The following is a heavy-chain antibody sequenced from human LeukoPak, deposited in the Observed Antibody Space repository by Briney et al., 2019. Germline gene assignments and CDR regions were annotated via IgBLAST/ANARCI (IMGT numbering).Heavy chain of an antibody. Sequence: GGSLRLSCAASGFTFNKYAMSWVRQAPGKGLEWVSSLSGSGGDTYYAESVKGRFTISRDNSKNTVYLEMNSLRAEDTAVYYCAKDPYGPRYFDYWGQGTLVTVSS. CDR1: GFTFNKYA. V-gene: IGHV3-23*01. CDR3: AKDPYGPRYFDY. J-gene: IGHJ4*02. CDR2: LSGSGGDT. D-gene: IGHD4-17*01.